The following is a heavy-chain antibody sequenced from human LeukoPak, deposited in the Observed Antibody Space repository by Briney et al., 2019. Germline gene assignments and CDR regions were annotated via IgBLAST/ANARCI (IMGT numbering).Heavy chain of an antibody. Sequence: ASVKVSRKASGYTFTSYYMHWVRQAPGQGLEWMGIINPSGGSTSYAQKFQGRVTMTRDTSTSTVYMELSSLRSEDAAVYYCARDGDYYDSSGYYYGHFDYWGQGTLVTVSS. CDR1: GYTFTSYY. CDR3: ARDGDYYDSSGYYYGHFDY. V-gene: IGHV1-46*01. J-gene: IGHJ4*02. D-gene: IGHD3-22*01. CDR2: INPSGGST.